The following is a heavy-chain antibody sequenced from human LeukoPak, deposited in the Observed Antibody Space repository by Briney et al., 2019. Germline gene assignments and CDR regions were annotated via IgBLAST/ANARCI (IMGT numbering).Heavy chain of an antibody. D-gene: IGHD3-9*01. CDR3: ARGLYTYYDILTGYSTAYYYYMDV. CDR1: GGSISSYY. Sequence: PSETLSLTCTVSGGSISSYYWSWLRQPPGEGLEWIGYIYYSGSTNYNPSLKSRVTISVDTSKNQFSLKLSSVTAADTAVYYCARGLYTYYDILTGYSTAYYYYMDVWGKGTTVTISS. CDR2: IYYSGST. V-gene: IGHV4-59*01. J-gene: IGHJ6*03.